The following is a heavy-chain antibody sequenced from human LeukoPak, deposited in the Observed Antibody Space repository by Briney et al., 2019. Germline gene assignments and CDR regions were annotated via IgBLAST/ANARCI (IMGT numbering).Heavy chain of an antibody. CDR3: AKDSASGTNFDY. D-gene: IGHD1-26*01. V-gene: IGHV3-23*01. Sequence: GGSLRLSCAASGFTFSGYAMSWVRQAPGKGLEWVSAISGSGGSTYYADSVKGRFTISRDNSKNTLYLQMNSLRAEDTAVYYCAKDSASGTNFDYWGQGTLVTVSS. J-gene: IGHJ4*02. CDR2: ISGSGGST. CDR1: GFTFSGYA.